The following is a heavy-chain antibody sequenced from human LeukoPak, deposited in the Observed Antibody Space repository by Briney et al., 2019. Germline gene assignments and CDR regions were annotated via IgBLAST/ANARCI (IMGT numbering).Heavy chain of an antibody. D-gene: IGHD1-26*01. CDR3: ARGRRGSYFQDY. CDR2: MWFGATT. CDR1: GDSISSTNSY. V-gene: IGHV4-39*07. Sequence: SETLSLTCTVSGDSISSTNSYWGWIRQPPGKGLEWIGSMWFGATTSYDPSLKSRVTISIYPSKNQFSLKLSSVTAADTALYYCARGRRGSYFQDYWGQGTLVTVSS. J-gene: IGHJ4*02.